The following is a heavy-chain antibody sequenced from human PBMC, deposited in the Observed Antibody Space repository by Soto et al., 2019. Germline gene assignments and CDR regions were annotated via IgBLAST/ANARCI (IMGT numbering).Heavy chain of an antibody. Sequence: QVQLVQSGAEVKKPGASVKVSCKAAGYTFTSYDINWVRQATDQGLEWMGWMNPISGNTGYAQKFQGRVTMTRDTSISTAYMEISSLRSEDTAVYYCARGPRNWGVDYWGQGTLVTVSS. CDR2: MNPISGNT. D-gene: IGHD7-27*01. J-gene: IGHJ4*02. CDR1: GYTFTSYD. V-gene: IGHV1-8*01. CDR3: ARGPRNWGVDY.